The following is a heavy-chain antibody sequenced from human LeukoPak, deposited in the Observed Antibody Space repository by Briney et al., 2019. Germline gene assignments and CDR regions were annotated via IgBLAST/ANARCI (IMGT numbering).Heavy chain of an antibody. CDR2: IYHSGST. Sequence: TSETLSLTCGVSGGSISSSYWWSWVRQPPGKGLEWIGEIYHSGSTNYNPSLKSRVTISVDKSKNQFSLNLSSVTAADTAVYYCAKDGFERGDDTDYMDVWGKGTTVTVSS. J-gene: IGHJ6*03. CDR3: AKDGFERGDDTDYMDV. D-gene: IGHD3-22*01. CDR1: GGSISSSYW. V-gene: IGHV4-4*02.